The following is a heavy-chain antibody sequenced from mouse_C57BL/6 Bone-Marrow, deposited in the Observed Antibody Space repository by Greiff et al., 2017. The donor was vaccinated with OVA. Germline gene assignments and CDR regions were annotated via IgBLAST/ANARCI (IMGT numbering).Heavy chain of an antibody. CDR3: ARSRDGYLFAY. V-gene: IGHV1-54*01. J-gene: IGHJ3*01. Sequence: QVQLQQSGAELVRPGTSVKVSCKASGYAFTNYLIEWVKQRPGQGLEWIGVINPGSGGTNYNEKFKGKATLTADKSSSTAYMQLSSLTSEDSAVYVCARSRDGYLFAYWGQGTLVTVSA. CDR2: INPGSGGT. CDR1: GYAFTNYL. D-gene: IGHD2-3*01.